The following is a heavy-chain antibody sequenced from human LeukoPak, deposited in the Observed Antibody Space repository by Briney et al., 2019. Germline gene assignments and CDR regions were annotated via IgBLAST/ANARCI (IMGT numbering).Heavy chain of an antibody. J-gene: IGHJ4*02. Sequence: GGSLRLSCAASGFTFSSYWMSWVRQAPGKGLEWVANIKQDGSEKYYVDSVKGRFTISRDNAKNSLYLQMNSLRAEDTAVYYCAKGGGHSDIDYWGQGTLVTVSS. CDR3: AKGGGHSDIDY. CDR2: IKQDGSEK. V-gene: IGHV3-7*01. CDR1: GFTFSSYW. D-gene: IGHD1-26*01.